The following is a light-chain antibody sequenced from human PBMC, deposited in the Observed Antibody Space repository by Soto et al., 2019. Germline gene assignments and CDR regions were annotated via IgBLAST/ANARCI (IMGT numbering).Light chain of an antibody. CDR1: QSVGNNY. J-gene: IGKJ4*01. CDR3: QQYASSPLT. CDR2: AAS. Sequence: EIVLTQSPGTLYLSPGERATVSCGASQSVGNNYLAWYQQKVGQAPRLLIHAASSRATGIPDRFSGSGSGTDFTLTINRLEPEDFAVYYCQQYASSPLTFGGGTKVEIK. V-gene: IGKV3-20*01.